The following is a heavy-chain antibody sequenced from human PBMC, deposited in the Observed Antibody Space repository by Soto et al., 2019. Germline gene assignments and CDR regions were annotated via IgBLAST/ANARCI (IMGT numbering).Heavy chain of an antibody. J-gene: IGHJ6*03. Sequence: TSETLSLTCTVSGGSISSSSYYWGWIRQPPGKGLEWIGSIYYSGSTYYNPSLKSRVTISVDTSKNQFSLKLSSVTAADTAVYYCARDNWNYYYYYYYMDVWGKGTTVTVSS. CDR3: ARDNWNYYYYYYYMDV. V-gene: IGHV4-39*02. CDR2: IYYSGST. D-gene: IGHD1-7*01. CDR1: GGSISSSSYY.